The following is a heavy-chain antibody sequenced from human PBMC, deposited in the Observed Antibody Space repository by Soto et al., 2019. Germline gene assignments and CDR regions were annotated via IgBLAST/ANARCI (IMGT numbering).Heavy chain of an antibody. Sequence: GWSLRLACICSVFTFSNAWINWVRQAPGKGLEWVGRIKSRPDGGTTDYAAPVKGRFTISRDDSRNSVYLQMNSLKTEDTALYYCVTGQYCDYWGQGTLVTVSS. CDR3: VTGQYCDY. CDR1: VFTFSNAW. CDR2: IKSRPDGGTT. V-gene: IGHV3-15*05. J-gene: IGHJ4*02.